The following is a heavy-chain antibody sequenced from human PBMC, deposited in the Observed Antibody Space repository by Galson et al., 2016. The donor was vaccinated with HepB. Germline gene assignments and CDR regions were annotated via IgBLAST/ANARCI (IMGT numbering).Heavy chain of an antibody. CDR1: GYIFTIYY. CDR2: MNPTGGST. J-gene: IGHJ4*02. D-gene: IGHD3-10*01. Sequence: SVKVSCKASGYIFTIYYMHWVRQAPGQGLEWMGIMNPTGGSTNYAPKFQGRVTLTSDTSTTTVYMELSSLRSEDTAVYFCARDLGFGELGILDYWGQGTLVTVSS. CDR3: ARDLGFGELGILDY. V-gene: IGHV1-46*01.